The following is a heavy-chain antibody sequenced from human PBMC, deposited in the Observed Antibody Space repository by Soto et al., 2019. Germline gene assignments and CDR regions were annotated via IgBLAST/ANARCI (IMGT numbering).Heavy chain of an antibody. V-gene: IGHV4-59*01. D-gene: IGHD6-13*01. J-gene: IGHJ4*02. CDR1: GGSISSYY. CDR3: ARLYSHQGLGYHFDY. CDR2: IYYSGST. Sequence: QVQLQESGPGLVKPSETLSLTCTVSGGSISSYYWSWIRQPPGKGLEYIGYIYYSGSTNYNPSLKSRVPKSVDPSKNQFSLKLSSVTAADTAVYYCARLYSHQGLGYHFDYWGQGTLVTVSS.